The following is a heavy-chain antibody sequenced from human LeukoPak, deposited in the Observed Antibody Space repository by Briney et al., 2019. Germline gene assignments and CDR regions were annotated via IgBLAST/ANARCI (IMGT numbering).Heavy chain of an antibody. V-gene: IGHV4-31*03. CDR1: GGSISSGGYY. CDR3: ARLYDSVGYYYPFDY. CDR2: IYYSGST. Sequence: SQTLSLTCTVSGGSISSGGYYWSWIRQHPGKGLEWTGYIYYSGSTYYNPSLKSRVTISVDTSKNQFSLRLSSVTAADTAVYYCARLYDSVGYYYPFDYWGQGTLVTVSS. D-gene: IGHD3-22*01. J-gene: IGHJ4*02.